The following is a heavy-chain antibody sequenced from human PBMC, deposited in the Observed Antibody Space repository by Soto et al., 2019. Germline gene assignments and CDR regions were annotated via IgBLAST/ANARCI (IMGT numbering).Heavy chain of an antibody. CDR1: GFTFSSYG. CDR2: IWYDGSNK. CDR3: ARKGSTVTTYYYYYYMDV. V-gene: IGHV3-33*01. J-gene: IGHJ6*03. D-gene: IGHD4-17*01. Sequence: GGSLRLSCAASGFTFSSYGMHWVRQAPGKGLEWVAVIWYDGSNKYYADSVKGRFTISRDNSKNTLYLQMNSLRAEDTAVYYCARKGSTVTTYYYYYYMDVWGKGTTVTVSS.